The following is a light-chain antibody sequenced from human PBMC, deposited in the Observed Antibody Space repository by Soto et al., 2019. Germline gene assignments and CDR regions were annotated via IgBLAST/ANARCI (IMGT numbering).Light chain of an antibody. Sequence: QSVLTQPASVSGSPGQSITIYCTGTSSDVGSYNLVSSYQQHPVNAPKLMIYEGSKRPSGVSNRFSGSKSSNTASLTISVLHSEDEADYYSSSYAGSSPRVVGTGTKVTVL. CDR2: EGS. J-gene: IGLJ1*01. V-gene: IGLV2-23*01. CDR3: SSYAGSSPRV. CDR1: SSDVGSYNL.